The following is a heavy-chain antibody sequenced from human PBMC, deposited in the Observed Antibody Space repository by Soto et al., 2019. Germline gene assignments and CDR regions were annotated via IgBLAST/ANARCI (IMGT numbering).Heavy chain of an antibody. D-gene: IGHD3-10*01. Sequence: PGGSLRLSCAASGFTFSNAWMSWVRQAPGKGLEWVGRIKSKTDGGTTDYAAPVKGRFTISRDDSKNTLYLQMNSLKTEDTAVFYCTASKHSYYGSGSYYHNYYYYYMDVWGKGTTVTSP. CDR1: GFTFSNAW. CDR2: IKSKTDGGTT. J-gene: IGHJ6*03. V-gene: IGHV3-15*01. CDR3: TASKHSYYGSGSYYHNYYYYYMDV.